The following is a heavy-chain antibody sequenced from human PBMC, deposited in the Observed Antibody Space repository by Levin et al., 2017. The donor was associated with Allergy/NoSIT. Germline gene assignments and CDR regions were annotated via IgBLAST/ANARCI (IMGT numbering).Heavy chain of an antibody. CDR3: VKAACRQQLVECDAFDI. CDR2: ISSNGGST. CDR1: GFTFSSYA. V-gene: IGHV3-64D*06. Sequence: PGESLKISCSASGFTFSSYAMHWVRQAPGKGLEYVSAISSNGGSTYYADSVKGRFTISRDNSKNTLYLQMSSLRAEDTAVYYCVKAACRQQLVECDAFDIWGQGTMVTVSS. D-gene: IGHD6-13*01. J-gene: IGHJ3*02.